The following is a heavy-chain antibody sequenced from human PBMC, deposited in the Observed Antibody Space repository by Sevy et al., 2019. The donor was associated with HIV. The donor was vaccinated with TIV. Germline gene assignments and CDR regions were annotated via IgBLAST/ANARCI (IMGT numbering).Heavy chain of an antibody. J-gene: IGHJ5*02. D-gene: IGHD3-10*01. Sequence: GGSLRLSCTASGFTFSSYGMHWVRQAPGKGLEWVAVISYDGGNEYYADSVKGRFTNSRDNSKNTLFLQMNSLSAEETAVYYCAKESLSSITMIRGVPKYNWFDPWGQGTLVTVSS. CDR3: AKESLSSITMIRGVPKYNWFDP. CDR2: ISYDGGNE. CDR1: GFTFSSYG. V-gene: IGHV3-30*18.